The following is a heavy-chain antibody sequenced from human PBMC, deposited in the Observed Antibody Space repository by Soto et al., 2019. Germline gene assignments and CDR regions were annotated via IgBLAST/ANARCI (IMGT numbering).Heavy chain of an antibody. J-gene: IGHJ5*02. V-gene: IGHV1-8*01. CDR1: GYTFTNYE. CDR3: ARTASSGSLNWFDP. CDR2: MNPGSGNT. D-gene: IGHD3-10*01. Sequence: PRPSVKVSCKAPGYTFTNYEINWVRQATGQGLEWMGWMNPGSGNTGYAHKFQGRVTMTRNISISTAYMELSRLGSDDTAIYYCARTASSGSLNWFDPWGQGTLVTVSS.